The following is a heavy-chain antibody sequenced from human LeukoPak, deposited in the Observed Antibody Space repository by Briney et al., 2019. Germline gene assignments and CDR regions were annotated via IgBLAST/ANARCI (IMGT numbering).Heavy chain of an antibody. CDR2: ISSSSSYI. D-gene: IGHD3-22*01. J-gene: IGHJ4*02. CDR3: ARLPTFYYDSSGYHYDY. CDR1: GFTFSSYS. V-gene: IGHV3-21*04. Sequence: PGGSLRLSCAASGFTFSSYSMNWVRQAPGKGPEWVSSISSSSSYIYYADSVKGRFTISRDNAKNTLYLQMNSLRAEDTALYYCARLPTFYYDSSGYHYDYWGQGTLVTVSS.